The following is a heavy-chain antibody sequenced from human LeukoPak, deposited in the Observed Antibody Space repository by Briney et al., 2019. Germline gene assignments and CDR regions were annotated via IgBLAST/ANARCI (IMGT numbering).Heavy chain of an antibody. CDR1: GFTFSRHW. J-gene: IGHJ4*02. CDR3: VRDDGYYGVDY. Sequence: GGSLRLSCAASGFTFSRHWMHWVRQAPGKGLVCVARIKSDGTYSDYGGSVRGRFSISRDNAKDTLYLQMNSLRVEDTALYYCVRDDGYYGVDYWGQGTVVTVSS. CDR2: IKSDGTYS. D-gene: IGHD3-10*01. V-gene: IGHV3-74*01.